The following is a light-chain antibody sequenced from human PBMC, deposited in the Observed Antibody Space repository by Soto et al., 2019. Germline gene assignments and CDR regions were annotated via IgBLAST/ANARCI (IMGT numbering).Light chain of an antibody. CDR1: QSVSSSY. Sequence: EIVLTQSPGTLSLSPGERATLSCRASQSVSSSYLAWYQQKPGQAPRLLIYGASSRATGIPDRFSGSGSGTDFTLTISRLEPEDFAVYYCQQYCSIPETFGQGTKLEIK. CDR2: GAS. CDR3: QQYCSIPET. V-gene: IGKV3-20*01. J-gene: IGKJ2*01.